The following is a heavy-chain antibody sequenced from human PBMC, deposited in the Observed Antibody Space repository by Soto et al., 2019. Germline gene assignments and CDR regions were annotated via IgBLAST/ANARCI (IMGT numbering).Heavy chain of an antibody. V-gene: IGHV3-23*01. D-gene: IGHD3-3*01. CDR1: GFTFSSYA. Sequence: GGSLRLSCAASGFTFSSYAMSWVRQAPGKGLEWVSAISGSGGSTYYADSVKGRFTISRDNSKNTLYLQMNSLRAEDTAVYYCAKATRSGITIFGVVTLDAFDIWGKGTTVTVSS. CDR2: ISGSGGST. CDR3: AKATRSGITIFGVVTLDAFDI. J-gene: IGHJ3*02.